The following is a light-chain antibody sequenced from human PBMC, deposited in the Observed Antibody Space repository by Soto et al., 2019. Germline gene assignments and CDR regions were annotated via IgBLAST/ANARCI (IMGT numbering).Light chain of an antibody. Sequence: DIQMTQSPSSLSASVGDRVTIXXRASQSISSYLNWYQQKPGKAPKIXIYDASDLETGVPSRFSGSGSGTGFTFTISSLQPEDFATYYCQQYESLPLTFGQGTRLEIK. CDR3: QQYESLPLT. CDR1: QSISSY. J-gene: IGKJ5*01. CDR2: DAS. V-gene: IGKV1-33*01.